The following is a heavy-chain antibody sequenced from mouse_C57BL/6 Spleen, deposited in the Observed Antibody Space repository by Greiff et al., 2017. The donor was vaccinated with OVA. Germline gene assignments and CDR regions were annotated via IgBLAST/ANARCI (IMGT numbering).Heavy chain of an antibody. CDR3: ARSGGYFSWFAY. J-gene: IGHJ3*01. Sequence: QVQLQQSGAELVKPGASVKMSCKASGYTFTSYWITWVKQRPGQGLEWIGDIYPGSGSTNYNEKFKSKATLTVDTSSSTAYMQLSSLTSEDSAVYYCARSGGYFSWFAYWGQGTLVTVSA. V-gene: IGHV1-55*01. D-gene: IGHD2-3*01. CDR2: IYPGSGST. CDR1: GYTFTSYW.